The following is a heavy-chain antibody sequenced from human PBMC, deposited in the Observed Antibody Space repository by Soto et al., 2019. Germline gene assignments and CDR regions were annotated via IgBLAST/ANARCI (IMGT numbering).Heavy chain of an antibody. J-gene: IGHJ6*03. CDR3: ARVPAEYCSSTSCQNYYMDV. V-gene: IGHV3-20*01. CDR2: INWNGGST. CDR1: GFTFDDYG. Sequence: EVQLVESGGGVVRPGGSLRLSCAASGFTFDDYGMSWVRQAPGKGLEWVSGINWNGGSTGYADSVKGRFTISRDNAKNSLYLQMNSLSAEDTALYHCARVPAEYCSSTSCQNYYMDVWGKGTTVTVSS. D-gene: IGHD2-2*01.